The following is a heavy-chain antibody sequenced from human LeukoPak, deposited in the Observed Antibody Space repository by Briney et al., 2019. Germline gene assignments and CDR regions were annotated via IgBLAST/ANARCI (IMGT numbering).Heavy chain of an antibody. Sequence: GGSLRLSCSASGFTFSSYWMSWVRQAPGKGLEWMANINRDGSAQNYVDSVKGRFTVSRDNAKNSLFLEMNSLRAEDTALYFCARDGIPTYAFDIWGQGTMVTVS. J-gene: IGHJ3*02. CDR1: GFTFSSYW. V-gene: IGHV3-7*01. CDR3: ARDGIPTYAFDI. D-gene: IGHD1-26*01. CDR2: INRDGSAQ.